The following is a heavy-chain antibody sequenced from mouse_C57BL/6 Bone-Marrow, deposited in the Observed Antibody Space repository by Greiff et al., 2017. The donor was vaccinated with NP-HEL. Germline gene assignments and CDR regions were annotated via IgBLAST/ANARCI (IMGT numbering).Heavy chain of an antibody. CDR1: GFTFSSYG. J-gene: IGHJ3*01. V-gene: IGHV5-6*01. D-gene: IGHD2-4*01. Sequence: EVMLVESGGDLVKPGGSLKLSCAASGFTFSSYGMSWVRQTPDKRLEWVATISSGGSYTYYPDSVKGRFTISRDNAKNTLYLQMSSLKSEDTAMYYCARIYYDYVWFAYWGQGTLVTVSA. CDR2: ISSGGSYT. CDR3: ARIYYDYVWFAY.